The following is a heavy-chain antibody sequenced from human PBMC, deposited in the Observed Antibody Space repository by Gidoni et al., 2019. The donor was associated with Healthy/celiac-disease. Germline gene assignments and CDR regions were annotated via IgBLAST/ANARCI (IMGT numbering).Heavy chain of an antibody. CDR1: GGSFSGYY. V-gene: IGHV4-34*01. Sequence: QVQLQQWGAGLLTPSENLSLTCAVYGGSFSGYYWSWIRQPPGKGLEWIGEINHSGSTNYNPSLKSRVTISVDTSKNQFSLKLSSVTAADTAVYYCARVIRGAWGQGTMVTVSS. CDR2: INHSGST. CDR3: ARVIRGA. J-gene: IGHJ3*01. D-gene: IGHD1-26*01.